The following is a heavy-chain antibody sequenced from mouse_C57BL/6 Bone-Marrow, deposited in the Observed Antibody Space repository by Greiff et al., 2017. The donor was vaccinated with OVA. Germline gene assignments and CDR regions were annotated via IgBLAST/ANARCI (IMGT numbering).Heavy chain of an antibody. CDR1: GFTFSSYT. J-gene: IGHJ2*01. D-gene: IGHD1-1*01. CDR2: ISGGGGNT. V-gene: IGHV5-9*01. CDR3: ARLSTVVAHFDY. Sequence: EVKLMESGGGLVKPGGSLKLSCAASGFTFSSYTMSWVRQTPEKRLEWVATISGGGGNTYYPDSVKGRFTISRDNAKNTLYLQMSSLRSEDTALYYCARLSTVVAHFDYWGQGTTLTVSS.